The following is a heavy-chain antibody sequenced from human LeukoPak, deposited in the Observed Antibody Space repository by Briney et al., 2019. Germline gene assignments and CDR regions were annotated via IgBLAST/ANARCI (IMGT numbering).Heavy chain of an antibody. D-gene: IGHD6-13*01. CDR3: ARVRYSSSWYLDYYYYYYMDV. J-gene: IGHJ6*03. V-gene: IGHV1-8*01. CDR1: GYIATSYD. Sequence: ASVKVSCKASGYIATSYDINWVRQATGQGLEWMGWMNPNSGNTGYAQKFQGRVTITRNTSISTAYMELSSLRSEDTAVYYCARVRYSSSWYLDYYYYYYMDVWGKGTTVTVSS. CDR2: MNPNSGNT.